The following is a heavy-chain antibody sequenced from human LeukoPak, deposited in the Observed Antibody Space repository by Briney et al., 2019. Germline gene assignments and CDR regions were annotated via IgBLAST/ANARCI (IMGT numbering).Heavy chain of an antibody. J-gene: IGHJ4*02. Sequence: GESLRIPCKGSGYSFTSYWISWVRQMPGKGLEWMGRIDPSDSYTNYSPSFQGHVTISADKSISTAYLQWSSLKASDTAMYYCATSWESEQLVRYWGQGTLVTVSS. CDR2: IDPSDSYT. V-gene: IGHV5-10-1*01. CDR3: ATSWESEQLVRY. D-gene: IGHD6-13*01. CDR1: GYSFTSYW.